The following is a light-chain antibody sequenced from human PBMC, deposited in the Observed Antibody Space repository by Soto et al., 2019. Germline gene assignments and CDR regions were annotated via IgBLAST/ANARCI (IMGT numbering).Light chain of an antibody. Sequence: EVVLTQSPGTLSLSPGARATLSCRASQSVSSSYLAWYQQKPGQAPRLLIYGASSRATGIPDRFSVSGSGTDFTLTISRLEPEDFAVDDCQQYGSSRTFGQGTKVDIK. CDR2: GAS. V-gene: IGKV3-20*01. CDR1: QSVSSSY. J-gene: IGKJ1*01. CDR3: QQYGSSRT.